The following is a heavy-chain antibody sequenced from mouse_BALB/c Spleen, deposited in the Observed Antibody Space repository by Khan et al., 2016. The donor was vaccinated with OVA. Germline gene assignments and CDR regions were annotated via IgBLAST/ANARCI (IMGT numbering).Heavy chain of an antibody. Sequence: QVQLKQSGAELVRPGVSVRISCKGSGYTFSDFTMHWVKQSHAKSLEWIGVISTYYGDATYNQKFKGKATMTVDKSSSTAYMELARLTSEDSAIYDCARRGWGERFAYWGQGTLVTVSA. J-gene: IGHJ3*01. V-gene: IGHV1S137*01. CDR2: ISTYYGDA. CDR3: ARRGWGERFAY. CDR1: GYTFSDFT. D-gene: IGHD1-1*02.